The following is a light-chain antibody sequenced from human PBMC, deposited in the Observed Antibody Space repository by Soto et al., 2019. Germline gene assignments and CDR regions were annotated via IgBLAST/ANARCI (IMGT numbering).Light chain of an antibody. CDR1: SSDIGVYNY. J-gene: IGLJ1*01. CDR2: EVS. CDR3: SSYAGRNNIYV. Sequence: QSALTQPPSASGSPGQSVTISYTGTSSDIGVYNYVSWYQQHPGKAPKLMIYEVSERPSGVPDRFSGSQSCNTASLTVSGLRTEYESDYYCSSYAGRNNIYVSGTGTKLTVL. V-gene: IGLV2-8*01.